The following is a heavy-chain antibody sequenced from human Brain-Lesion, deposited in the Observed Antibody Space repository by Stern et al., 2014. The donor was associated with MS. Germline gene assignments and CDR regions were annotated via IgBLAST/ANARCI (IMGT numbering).Heavy chain of an antibody. CDR1: GFSFEDHG. V-gene: IGHV3-9*01. D-gene: IGHD3-10*01. CDR3: AKDMMDYFGSGTFGSFDH. Sequence: VQLVESGGGVVQPGRSLRLSCEASGFSFEDHGMHWVRQAPGKGLEWVAGITWNSGTIAYADSVKGRFTISRYDAKNSLYLHMNGLRAEDTALYYCAKDMMDYFGSGTFGSFDHWGQGTLVTVSS. CDR2: ITWNSGTI. J-gene: IGHJ4*02.